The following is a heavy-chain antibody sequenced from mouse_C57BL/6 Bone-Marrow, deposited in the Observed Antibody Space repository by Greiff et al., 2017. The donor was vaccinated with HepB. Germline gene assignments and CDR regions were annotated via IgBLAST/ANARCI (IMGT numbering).Heavy chain of an antibody. CDR1: GFTFSSYA. V-gene: IGHV5-4*01. J-gene: IGHJ3*01. CDR3: ARRYGNYGFAY. D-gene: IGHD2-1*01. Sequence: EVQLVESGGGLVKPGGSLKLSCAASGFTFSSYAMSWVSQTPEKRLEWVATISDGGSYTYYPDNVKGRFTISRDNAKNNLYLQMSHLKSEDTAMYYCARRYGNYGFAYWGQGTLVTVSA. CDR2: ISDGGSYT.